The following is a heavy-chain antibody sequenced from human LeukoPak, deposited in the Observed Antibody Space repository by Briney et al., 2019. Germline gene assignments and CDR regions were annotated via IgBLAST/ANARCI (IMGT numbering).Heavy chain of an antibody. Sequence: SDTLSLTCTVWVGSISSSRYYWGWIRQPRGKGLEWIGSIYYSGSTYYNPSLKSQVTISVDTSKNQFSLKLSSVTAADTAVYYCARIASSSSENEYWGQGTLVTVSS. CDR2: IYYSGST. CDR3: ARIASSSSENEY. J-gene: IGHJ4*02. V-gene: IGHV4-39*01. CDR1: VGSISSSRYY. D-gene: IGHD6-6*01.